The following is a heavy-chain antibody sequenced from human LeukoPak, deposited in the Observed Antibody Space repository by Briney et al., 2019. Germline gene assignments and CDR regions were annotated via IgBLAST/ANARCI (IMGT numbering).Heavy chain of an antibody. CDR2: IHRSGST. D-gene: IGHD3-16*02. CDR1: LDSTTSNF. V-gene: IGHV4-4*02. J-gene: IGHJ4*02. Sequence: SETLSLTCTVSLDSTTSNFWSWVRQPPGKGLEWIGEIHRSGSTNYNPSLQRRVTISIDRPKNQITLELSSVTAADTAVYYCAREIIGGFNPGAYWGQGTLVTVSS. CDR3: AREIIGGFNPGAY.